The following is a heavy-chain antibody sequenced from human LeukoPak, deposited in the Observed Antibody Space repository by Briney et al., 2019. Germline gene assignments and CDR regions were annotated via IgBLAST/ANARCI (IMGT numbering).Heavy chain of an antibody. CDR1: GGSISSYY. CDR3: ARSPGEYYYDSSGYYYGDAFDI. J-gene: IGHJ3*02. D-gene: IGHD3-22*01. Sequence: PSETLSLTCTVSGGSISSYYWSWIRQPPGKGLEWIGYIYHSGSTYYNPSLKSRVTISVDRSKNQFSLKLSSVTAADTAVYYCARSPGEYYYDSSGYYYGDAFDIWGQGTMVTVSS. V-gene: IGHV4-59*12. CDR2: IYHSGST.